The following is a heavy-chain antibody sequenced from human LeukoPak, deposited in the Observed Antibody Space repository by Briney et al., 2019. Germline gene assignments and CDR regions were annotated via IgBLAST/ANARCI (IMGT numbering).Heavy chain of an antibody. CDR2: IYYSGST. Sequence: SETLSLTCTVSGGSISSYYWSWIRQPPGKGLEWIGYIYYSGSTNYNPSLKSRVTISVGTSKNQFSLKLSSVTAADTAVYYCAHVLRYFDWLFFDPWGQGTRVTVSS. J-gene: IGHJ5*02. CDR1: GGSISSYY. D-gene: IGHD3-9*01. CDR3: AHVLRYFDWLFFDP. V-gene: IGHV4-59*01.